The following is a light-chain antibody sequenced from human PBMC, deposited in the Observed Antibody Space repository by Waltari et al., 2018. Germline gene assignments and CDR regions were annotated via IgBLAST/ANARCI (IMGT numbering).Light chain of an antibody. J-gene: IGKJ4*01. Sequence: EIVLTQSPATLSLSPGERATLSCRASQSVSSALAWYQQKPGQAPRLLFYDASTRATGIPARFSGSGSGTDFTLTISSLEPEDFAVYYCQQRYNWPPLTFGGGTKVEIK. CDR2: DAS. CDR3: QQRYNWPPLT. CDR1: QSVSSA. V-gene: IGKV3-11*01.